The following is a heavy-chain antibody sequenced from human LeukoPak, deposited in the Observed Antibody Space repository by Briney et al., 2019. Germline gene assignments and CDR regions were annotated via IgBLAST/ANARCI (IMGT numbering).Heavy chain of an antibody. CDR3: ARERTMADAFDI. Sequence: GSLRLSCAASGFTFSSYAMHWVRQAPGKGLEWVAVISYDGSNKYYADSVKGRFTISRDNSKNTLYLQMNSLRAEDTAVYYCARERTMADAFDIWGQGTMVTVSS. D-gene: IGHD4/OR15-4a*01. CDR1: GFTFSSYA. CDR2: ISYDGSNK. J-gene: IGHJ3*02. V-gene: IGHV3-30-3*01.